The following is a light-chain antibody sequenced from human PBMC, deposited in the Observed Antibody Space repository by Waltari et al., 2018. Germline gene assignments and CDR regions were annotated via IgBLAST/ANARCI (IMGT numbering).Light chain of an antibody. Sequence: DIHLTQSPSFLSASVGDRVTITCRVSQGIRSSLAWYQQKPEKAPKLLISAASTLQSGVPSRISGGGSGTEFTLTITSLQPEDFATYYCQQLSAYPYTFGQGTRLEIK. V-gene: IGKV1-9*01. CDR1: QGIRSS. CDR2: AAS. CDR3: QQLSAYPYT. J-gene: IGKJ2*01.